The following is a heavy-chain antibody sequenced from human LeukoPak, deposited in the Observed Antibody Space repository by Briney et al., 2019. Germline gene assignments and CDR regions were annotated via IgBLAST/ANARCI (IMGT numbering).Heavy chain of an antibody. Sequence: SGTLSLTCAVSGGSISSSNWWSWVRQPPGKGLEWIGEIYHSGSTNYNPSLKSRVTISVDTSKNQFSLKLSSVTAADTAVYYCAREPWFGSGGMGVWGQGTTVTVSS. CDR3: AREPWFGSGGMGV. J-gene: IGHJ6*02. CDR1: GGSISSSNW. D-gene: IGHD3-10*01. CDR2: IYHSGST. V-gene: IGHV4-4*02.